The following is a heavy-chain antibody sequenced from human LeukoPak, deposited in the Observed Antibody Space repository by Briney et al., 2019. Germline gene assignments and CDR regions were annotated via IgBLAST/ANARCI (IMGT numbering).Heavy chain of an antibody. CDR2: ISSSSSYI. D-gene: IGHD2-21*02. J-gene: IGHJ3*02. CDR1: GFTFSSYS. Sequence: PGGSLRLSCAASGFTFSSYSMNWVRQAPGKGLEWVSSISSSSSYIYYADSVKGRFTISRDNAKNSLYLQMNSLRAEDTAVYYCARDSTSPYCGGDCSAFDIWGQGTMVTVSS. CDR3: ARDSTSPYCGGDCSAFDI. V-gene: IGHV3-21*01.